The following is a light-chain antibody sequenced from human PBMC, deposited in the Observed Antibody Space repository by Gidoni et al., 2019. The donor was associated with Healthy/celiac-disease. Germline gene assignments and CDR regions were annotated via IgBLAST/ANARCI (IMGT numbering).Light chain of an antibody. V-gene: IGKV4-1*01. Sequence: DIVLTQSPDSLAVSLGARATINCKSSQSVLYSSNNKNYLAWYQQKPGQPPKLLIYWESTRESGVPDRFSGSGSGTDFTLTISSLQAEDVAVYYCQQYYSTPFFGGGTKVEIK. CDR1: QSVLYSSNNKNY. J-gene: IGKJ4*01. CDR2: WES. CDR3: QQYYSTPF.